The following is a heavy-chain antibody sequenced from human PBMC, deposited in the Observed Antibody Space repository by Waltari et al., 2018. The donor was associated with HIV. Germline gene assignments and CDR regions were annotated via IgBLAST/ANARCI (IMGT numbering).Heavy chain of an antibody. CDR1: GYTLTELS. Sequence: QVQLVQSGAEVKKPGASVKVSCTVSGYTLTELSMHWVRPAPGTGLEWMGGFDPEDGETIYAQKFQGRVTMTEDTSTDTAYMELSSLRSEDTAVYYCATDLIPTITPKDRSGYGRLYGMDVWGQGTTVTVSS. CDR3: ATDLIPTITPKDRSGYGRLYGMDV. D-gene: IGHD3-22*01. V-gene: IGHV1-24*01. J-gene: IGHJ6*02. CDR2: FDPEDGET.